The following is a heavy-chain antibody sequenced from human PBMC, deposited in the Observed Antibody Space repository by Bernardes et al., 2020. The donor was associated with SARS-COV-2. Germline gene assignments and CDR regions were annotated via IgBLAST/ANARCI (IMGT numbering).Heavy chain of an antibody. CDR1: GFTFSSYA. J-gene: IGHJ5*02. Sequence: GGSLRLSCAASGFTFSSYAMSWVRQAPGKGLEWVSAISGSGGSTYYADSVKGRFTISRDNSKNTLYLQMNSLRAEDTAVYYCAKSHSSSWYLSWFDPWGQGTLVTVSS. CDR3: AKSHSSSWYLSWFDP. CDR2: ISGSGGST. D-gene: IGHD6-13*01. V-gene: IGHV3-23*01.